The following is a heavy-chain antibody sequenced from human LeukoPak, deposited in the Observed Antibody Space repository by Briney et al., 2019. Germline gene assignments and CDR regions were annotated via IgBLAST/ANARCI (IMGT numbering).Heavy chain of an antibody. Sequence: SETLSLTCAVSGGSFSGYYWYWIRQPPGKGLEWIGEINHSGSTNYNPSLKSRVTISVDTSKNQFSLKLSSVTAADTAVYYCARQYYYDSSGYPDYWGQGTLVTVSS. J-gene: IGHJ4*02. CDR3: ARQYYYDSSGYPDY. CDR1: GGSFSGYY. CDR2: INHSGST. D-gene: IGHD3-22*01. V-gene: IGHV4-34*01.